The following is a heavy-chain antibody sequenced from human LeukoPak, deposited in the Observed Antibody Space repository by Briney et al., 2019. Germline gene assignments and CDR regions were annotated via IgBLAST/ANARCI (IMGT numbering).Heavy chain of an antibody. D-gene: IGHD3-9*01. J-gene: IGHJ4*02. CDR2: ISGSGFST. Sequence: GGSLRLSCAASGFSFGSYSMNWVRQAPGKGLEWVSAISGSGFSTYYTDSVKGRFTISRDNSKDTLYLQMNSLRAEDTAVYYCAKDRVPSPLYYDVLTGYSDYWGQGTLVTVSS. CDR1: GFSFGSYS. V-gene: IGHV3-23*01. CDR3: AKDRVPSPLYYDVLTGYSDY.